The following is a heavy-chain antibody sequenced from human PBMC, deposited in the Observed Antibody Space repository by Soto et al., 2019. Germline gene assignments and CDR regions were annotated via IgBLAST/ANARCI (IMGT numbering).Heavy chain of an antibody. CDR2: ITCGGTVF. CDR3: AGGPYSLGD. V-gene: IGHV3-48*03. CDR1: GFNVGGFG. D-gene: IGHD2-21*01. J-gene: IGHJ4*03. Sequence: PGGSLRLSCAASGFNVGGFGMNWVRQAPGKGLEWVSLITCGGTVFYYADSVRGRFAISRDDTENTLHLQMNSLRAEDTAVYYCAGGPYSLGDWGQGTMVTVSS.